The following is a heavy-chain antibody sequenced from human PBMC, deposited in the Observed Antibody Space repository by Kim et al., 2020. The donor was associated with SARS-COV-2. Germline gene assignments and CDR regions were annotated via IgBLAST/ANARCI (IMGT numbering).Heavy chain of an antibody. CDR1: GGSISSSSYY. Sequence: SETLSLTCTVSGGSISSSSYYWVWIRQPPGKGLEWIGSIYYSGSTYYNPSLKSRVTISVDTSKNQFSLKLSSVTAADTAVYYCARLHSLGGYCSSTSCYGALYYFDYWGQGTLVTVSS. D-gene: IGHD2-2*03. J-gene: IGHJ4*02. V-gene: IGHV4-39*01. CDR2: IYYSGST. CDR3: ARLHSLGGYCSSTSCYGALYYFDY.